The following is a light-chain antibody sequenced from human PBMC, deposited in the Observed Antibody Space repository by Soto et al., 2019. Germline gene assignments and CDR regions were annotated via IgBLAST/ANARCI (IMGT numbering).Light chain of an antibody. J-gene: IGLJ2*01. Sequence: QSALTQPASVSGSPGQSITISCTGTSSDVGGYNYVSWHKQHPGKAPKLMIYEVSNRPSGVSNRFSGSKSGNTASLTISGLQAEDEADYYCSSYTSSSTGVVFGGGTKLTVL. CDR3: SSYTSSSTGVV. CDR2: EVS. V-gene: IGLV2-14*01. CDR1: SSDVGGYNY.